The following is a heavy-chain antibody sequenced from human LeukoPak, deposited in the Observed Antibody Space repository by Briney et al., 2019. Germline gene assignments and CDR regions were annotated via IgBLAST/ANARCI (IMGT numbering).Heavy chain of an antibody. Sequence: SQTLSLTCTVSAGTIDSGGLYWSWIRECPGKGLEWIGNIYYRGNTDYNPSLKSRAAISVDSSKNQFSLRLSSVTAADTAVYYCARLFWSGYTYFDPWGQGTLVTVSS. CDR1: AGTIDSGGLY. CDR3: ARLFWSGYTYFDP. J-gene: IGHJ5*02. CDR2: IYYRGNT. D-gene: IGHD3-3*01. V-gene: IGHV4-31*03.